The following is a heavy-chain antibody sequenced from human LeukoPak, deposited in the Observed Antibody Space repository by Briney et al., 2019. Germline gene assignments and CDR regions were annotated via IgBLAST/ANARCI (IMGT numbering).Heavy chain of an antibody. D-gene: IGHD2-21*01. CDR1: GFPFSSYS. CDR3: AKDFRIGYSAHFDY. J-gene: IGHJ4*02. Sequence: GGSLRLSCAASGFPFSSYSMTWVSQPPGKGLEWEANIKPDGTTKFYVDSVKGRFTISRDNSKNTLYLQMDSLRGEDTAVYYCAKDFRIGYSAHFDYWGQGALVTVSS. V-gene: IGHV3-7*03. CDR2: IKPDGTTK.